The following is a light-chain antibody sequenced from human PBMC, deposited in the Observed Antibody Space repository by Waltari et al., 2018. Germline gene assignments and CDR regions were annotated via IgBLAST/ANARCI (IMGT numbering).Light chain of an antibody. V-gene: IGLV4-69*01. J-gene: IGLJ3*02. CDR3: ETGGHGTWV. Sequence: QLLLTQSPSASAYLGASVKLTGPLCRGHSNNIIAWLQQQPGKGPRYLLRVNSDGSHSKGDEIPDRFSCYRSGAERYLTSTSVQSEDEADYYCETGGHGTWVFGGGTKLTVL. CDR1: RGHSNNI. CDR2: VNSDGSH.